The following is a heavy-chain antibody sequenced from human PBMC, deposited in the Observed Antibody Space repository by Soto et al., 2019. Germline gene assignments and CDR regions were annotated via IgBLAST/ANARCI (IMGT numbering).Heavy chain of an antibody. Sequence: ASVKVSCEASGYTFTSYYMHWVRQAPGQGLEWMGIIDPSGGSTGYAQKFQGRVTMTRDTSTSTVYMELSSLRSEDTAVYYCARSSSSWYGAFDIWGQGIMVSVSS. V-gene: IGHV1-46*01. CDR1: GYTFTSYY. CDR2: IDPSGGST. D-gene: IGHD6-13*01. CDR3: ARSSSSWYGAFDI. J-gene: IGHJ3*02.